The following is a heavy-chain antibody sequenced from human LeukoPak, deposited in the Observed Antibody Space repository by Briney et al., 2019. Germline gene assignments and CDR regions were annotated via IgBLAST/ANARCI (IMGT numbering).Heavy chain of an antibody. CDR1: GGSISSGGYY. V-gene: IGHV4-30-2*01. Sequence: SSETLPLTCTVSGGSISSGGYYWSWIRQPPGKGLEWIGYIYHSGSTYYNPSLKSRVTISVDTSKNQFSLKLSSVTAADTAVYYCAREGEGDKNYYYYGMDVWGQGTTVTVSS. J-gene: IGHJ6*02. CDR2: IYHSGST. D-gene: IGHD3-16*01. CDR3: AREGEGDKNYYYYGMDV.